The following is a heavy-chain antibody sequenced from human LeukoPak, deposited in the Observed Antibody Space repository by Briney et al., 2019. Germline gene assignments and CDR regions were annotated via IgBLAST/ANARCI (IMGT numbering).Heavy chain of an antibody. V-gene: IGHV4-59*08. CDR2: IYYSGST. CDR3: ARSGPRDGFYGY. D-gene: IGHD5-24*01. CDR1: GGSISSYY. J-gene: IGHJ4*02. Sequence: SETLSLTCTVSGGSISSYYWSWIRQPPGKGLEWIGYIYYSGSTNYNPSLKSRVTISVDTSKNQFSLKLSSVTAADTAVYYCARSGPRDGFYGYWGQGTLVTVSS.